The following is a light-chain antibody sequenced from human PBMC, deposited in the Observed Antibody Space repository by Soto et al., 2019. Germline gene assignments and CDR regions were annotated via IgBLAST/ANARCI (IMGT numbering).Light chain of an antibody. CDR2: DAS. CDR1: QTISSNS. Sequence: EIVLTQSPGTLSLSPGDGATLSCWASQTISSNSLAWYQRKPGQGPRLLIYDASSRATDIPYRFSGSGSGTDFTLTIPRLEPEDFAVYYCHQYGSTPFTFGPGTKVDLK. J-gene: IGKJ3*01. V-gene: IGKV3-20*01. CDR3: HQYGSTPFT.